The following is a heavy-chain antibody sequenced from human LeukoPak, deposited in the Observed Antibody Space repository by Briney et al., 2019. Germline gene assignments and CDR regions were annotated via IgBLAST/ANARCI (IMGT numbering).Heavy chain of an antibody. CDR3: ARAVSTKYYYDSSGYYFLRAFDI. J-gene: IGHJ3*02. CDR1: GVAISSYY. V-gene: IGHV4-59*01. Sequence: SETLSLTSTVSGVAISSYYWSWIRQPPGKGLEWSGYIYYSGSTNYNPSLKSRVTISVDTSKNQFSLKLSSVTAADTAVYYCARAVSTKYYYDSSGYYFLRAFDIWGQGTMVTVSS. D-gene: IGHD3-22*01. CDR2: IYYSGST.